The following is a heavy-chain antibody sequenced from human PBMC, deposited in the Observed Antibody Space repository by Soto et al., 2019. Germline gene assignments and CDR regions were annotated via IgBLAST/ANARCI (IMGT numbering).Heavy chain of an antibody. CDR3: AGGTTVTTPYYYYYGMDV. J-gene: IGHJ6*02. V-gene: IGHV1-69*01. Sequence: QVQLVQSGAEVKKPGSSVKVSCKASGGTFSSYAISWVRQAPGQGLEWMGGIIPIFGTANYAQKLQGRVTITADESTSTAYMELSSLRSEDTAVYYCAGGTTVTTPYYYYYGMDVWGQGTTVTVSS. CDR1: GGTFSSYA. CDR2: IIPIFGTA. D-gene: IGHD4-17*01.